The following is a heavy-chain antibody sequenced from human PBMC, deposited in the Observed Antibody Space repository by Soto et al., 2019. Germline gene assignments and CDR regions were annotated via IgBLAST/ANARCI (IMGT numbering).Heavy chain of an antibody. CDR2: ISAYNGNT. J-gene: IGHJ4*02. V-gene: IGHV1-18*01. D-gene: IGHD6-19*01. Sequence: QVQLVQSGAEVKKPGASVKVSCKASGYTFTSYGISWVRQAPGQGLEWMGGISAYNGNTNYAQKPQGTVTMTTATSTSTAYMELRSLRSDATAVYYCARARAVGLVDYWGQGTLVTVSS. CDR1: GYTFTSYG. CDR3: ARARAVGLVDY.